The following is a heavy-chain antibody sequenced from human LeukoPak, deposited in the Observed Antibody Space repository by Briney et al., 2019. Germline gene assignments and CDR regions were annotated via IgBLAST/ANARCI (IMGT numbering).Heavy chain of an antibody. V-gene: IGHV3-30*18. J-gene: IGHJ4*02. CDR3: AKDGYSGYDLDY. CDR1: GFTFSSYG. Sequence: GGSLRLSCAASGFTFSSYGMHWVRQAPGKGLEWVAVISYDGSNKYYADSVKGRFTISRDNSKNTLYLQMSSLRAEDTAVYYCAKDGYSGYDLDYWGQGTLVTVSS. D-gene: IGHD5-12*01. CDR2: ISYDGSNK.